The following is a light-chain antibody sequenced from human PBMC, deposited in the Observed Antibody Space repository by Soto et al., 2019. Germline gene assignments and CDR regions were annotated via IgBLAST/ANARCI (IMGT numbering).Light chain of an antibody. V-gene: IGKV4-1*01. CDR1: QSVLYNSNNEKY. J-gene: IGKJ2*01. CDR2: WAS. CDR3: QQYYSTPYT. Sequence: DIVMTQSPDSLAVSLGERATIRCRSSQSVLYNSNNEKYLAWYQQKPGQPPKLLIYWASTRESGVPDRFSGSGSGTDFTLTISSLQAEDLAVYYCQQYYSTPYTFGQGTKLEI.